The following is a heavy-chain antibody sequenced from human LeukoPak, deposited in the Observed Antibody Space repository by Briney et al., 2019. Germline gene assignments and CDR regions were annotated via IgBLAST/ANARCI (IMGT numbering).Heavy chain of an antibody. J-gene: IGHJ4*02. Sequence: GGSLRLSCSASGFTFSTSAMHWVRQAPGKRLEYVSSINSNGGSTYQADSVKGRFTISRDNSKNTLYLQMSRLRDEDTAVHYCVKDGPGVYDYWGQGTLVTVSS. CDR2: INSNGGST. D-gene: IGHD1-14*01. CDR3: VKDGPGVYDY. V-gene: IGHV3-64D*09. CDR1: GFTFSTSA.